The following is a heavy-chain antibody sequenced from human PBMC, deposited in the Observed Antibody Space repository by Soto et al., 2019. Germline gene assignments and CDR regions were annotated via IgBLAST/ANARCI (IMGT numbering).Heavy chain of an antibody. J-gene: IGHJ4*02. D-gene: IGHD2-2*01. CDR2: ISYDGTNE. Sequence: PGGSLRLSCAASGFTFSRYATHWVRQAPGKGLEWVAVISYDGTNEYYADSVKGRFTISRDNSKNTLYLQMNSLRADDTAVYYCARTNADCSVTSCYAGYWGQGT. V-gene: IGHV3-30-3*01. CDR1: GFTFSRYA. CDR3: ARTNADCSVTSCYAGY.